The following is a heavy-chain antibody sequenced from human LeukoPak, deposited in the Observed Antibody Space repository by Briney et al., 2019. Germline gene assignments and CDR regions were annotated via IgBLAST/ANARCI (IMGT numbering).Heavy chain of an antibody. Sequence: GGSLRLSCAASGFTFSSYEMNWVRQAPGKGLEWVSYISSSGSTIYYADSVKGRFTISRDNAKNSLYLQMNSLRAEDTAVYYCAKDGGTVTSYYFDSWGLGTLVTVSS. D-gene: IGHD4-11*01. CDR2: ISSSGSTI. CDR1: GFTFSSYE. J-gene: IGHJ4*02. V-gene: IGHV3-48*03. CDR3: AKDGGTVTSYYFDS.